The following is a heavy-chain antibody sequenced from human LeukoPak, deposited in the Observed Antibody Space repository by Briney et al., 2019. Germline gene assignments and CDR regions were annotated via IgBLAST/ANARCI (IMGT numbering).Heavy chain of an antibody. D-gene: IGHD5-12*01. CDR3: ARHSRSGSGGYENAFDI. Sequence: SETLSLTCTVSGGSISSSSYYWDWIRQSPGKGLEWIGNIYSGGSTYYTPSLKSRVTISVDTSKNQFSLKLSSVTAADTAIYFCARHSRSGSGGYENAFDIWGQGTMVTVSP. CDR2: IYSGGST. CDR1: GGSISSSSYY. V-gene: IGHV4-39*01. J-gene: IGHJ3*02.